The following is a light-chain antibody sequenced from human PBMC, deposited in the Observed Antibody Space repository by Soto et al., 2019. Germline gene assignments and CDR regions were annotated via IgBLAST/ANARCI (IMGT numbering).Light chain of an antibody. CDR2: DAS. CDR3: QHYQRYPPS. Sequence: DIQMTQSPSSLSASVGDRVTITCRASQGIRNDLGWYQQKPGKAPKRLIYDASSLQSGVPSRFSGSGGGTDFTLTIGSLQPEDVATYYCQHYQRYPPSFGGGTKLEIK. J-gene: IGKJ4*01. V-gene: IGKV1-17*01. CDR1: QGIRND.